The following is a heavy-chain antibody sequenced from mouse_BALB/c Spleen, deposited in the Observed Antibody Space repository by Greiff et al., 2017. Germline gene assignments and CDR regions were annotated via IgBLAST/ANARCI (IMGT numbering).Heavy chain of an antibody. J-gene: IGHJ3*01. CDR1: GYTFTSYV. Sequence: EVQLKESGPELVKPGASVKMSCKASGYTFTSYVMHWVKQKPGQGLEWIGYINPYNDGTKYNEKFKGKATLTSDKSSSTAYMELSSLTSEDSAVYYCARGVTTATLEFAYWGQGTLVTVSA. D-gene: IGHD1-2*01. CDR3: ARGVTTATLEFAY. V-gene: IGHV1-14*01. CDR2: INPYNDGT.